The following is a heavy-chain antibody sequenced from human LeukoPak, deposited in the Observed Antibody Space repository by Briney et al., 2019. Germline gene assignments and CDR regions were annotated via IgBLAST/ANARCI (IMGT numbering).Heavy chain of an antibody. V-gene: IGHV4-59*08. CDR2: VSYSGST. D-gene: IGHD3-16*01. CDR1: GFTFSSYA. Sequence: PGGSLRLSCAASGFTFSSYAMSWIRQPPGKGLEWIGYVSYSGSTDSNPSLKSRVTISLDTSKNQFSLKLSSVTAADTALYYCARHAGITGVFEDNMDVWGHGTTVTVSS. CDR3: ARHAGITGVFEDNMDV. J-gene: IGHJ6*02.